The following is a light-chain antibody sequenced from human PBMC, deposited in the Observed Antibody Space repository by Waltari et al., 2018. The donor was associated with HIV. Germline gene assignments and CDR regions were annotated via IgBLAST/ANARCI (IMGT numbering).Light chain of an antibody. CDR1: DIGSKG. CDR2: YDS. V-gene: IGLV3-21*04. CDR3: QVWSSSRDHPYV. Sequence: SYVLTQPPSVSVAPGKTARITCEGDDIGSKGVHWYQKKSGQAPMLVIYYDSGRPSGIPERFSGSNSGNTATLTISRVEAGDEADYYCQVWSSSRDHPYVFGTATKVTVL. J-gene: IGLJ1*01.